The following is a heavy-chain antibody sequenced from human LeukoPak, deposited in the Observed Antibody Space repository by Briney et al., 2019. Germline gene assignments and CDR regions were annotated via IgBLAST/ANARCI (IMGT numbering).Heavy chain of an antibody. CDR2: ISSSSSYI. J-gene: IGHJ3*02. D-gene: IGHD2-2*01. Sequence: GSLRLSCAASGFTFSSYSMNWVRQAPGKGLEWVSSISSSSSYIYYADSVKGRFTISRDNAKNSLYLQMNSLRAEDTAVYYCARDDCSSTSCLDAFDIWGQGTMVTVSS. V-gene: IGHV3-21*01. CDR1: GFTFSSYS. CDR3: ARDDCSSTSCLDAFDI.